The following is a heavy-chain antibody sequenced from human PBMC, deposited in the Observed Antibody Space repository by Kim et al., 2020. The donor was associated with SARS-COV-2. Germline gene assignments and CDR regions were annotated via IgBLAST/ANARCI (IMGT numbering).Heavy chain of an antibody. V-gene: IGHV3-33*01. CDR1: GFTFSADL. D-gene: IGHD3-3*01. Sequence: GGSLRLSCAASGFTFSADLMHWVRQPPGKGLEWLAVIWPDGSHVYYADAVKGRFTIPRDNSKNTLYLEMNNLRAEDTAVYYCAREQGWSEGSSYGFDYWGQGTLVTVSS. CDR3: AREQGWSEGSSYGFDY. J-gene: IGHJ4*02. CDR2: IWPDGSHV.